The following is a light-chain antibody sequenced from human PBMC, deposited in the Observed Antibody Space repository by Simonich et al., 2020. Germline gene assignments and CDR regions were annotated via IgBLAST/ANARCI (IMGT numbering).Light chain of an antibody. J-gene: IGKJ4*01. CDR2: GAS. Sequence: EIVMTQSPATLSVSPGERATLSCRASQRVSSKLAWYQQKPGQAPRLLIYGASTRATGIPARFSCSWSGTEFTLTISSLQSEDFAVYYCQQYNNWPLTFGGGTKVEIK. CDR1: QRVSSK. CDR3: QQYNNWPLT. V-gene: IGKV3-15*01.